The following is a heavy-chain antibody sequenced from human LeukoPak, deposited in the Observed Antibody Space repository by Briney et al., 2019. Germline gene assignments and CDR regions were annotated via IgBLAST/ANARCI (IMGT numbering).Heavy chain of an antibody. J-gene: IGHJ4*02. Sequence: GGSLRLSCAASGFTFSSSSMHWVRQAPGKGLEWVSSISSTTSYIYYADSVRGRFTISRDNAKKSLYLQMNSLRAEDTAVYYCVREYSGWLAAAGAWGQGVLVTVSS. CDR1: GFTFSSSS. CDR2: ISSTTSYI. CDR3: VREYSGWLAAAGA. D-gene: IGHD6-13*01. V-gene: IGHV3-21*01.